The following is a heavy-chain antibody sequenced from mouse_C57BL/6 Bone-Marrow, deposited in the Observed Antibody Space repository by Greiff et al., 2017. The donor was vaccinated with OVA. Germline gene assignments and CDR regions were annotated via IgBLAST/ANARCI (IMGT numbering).Heavy chain of an antibody. CDR3: AGDSAGIDY. D-gene: IGHD3-2*02. J-gene: IGHJ2*01. Sequence: QVQLQQSGAELVTPGASVKISCKASGYAFSSYWMNWVKQRPGKGLEWIGQIYPGDGDTNYTGKFKGKATLTADKSSSTAYMKLSSLTTEDAAVYIYAGDSAGIDYWGQGTTLTVSS. V-gene: IGHV1-80*01. CDR1: GYAFSSYW. CDR2: IYPGDGDT.